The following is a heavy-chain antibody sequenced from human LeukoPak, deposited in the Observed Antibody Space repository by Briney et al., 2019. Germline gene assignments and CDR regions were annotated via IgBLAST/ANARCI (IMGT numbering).Heavy chain of an antibody. J-gene: IGHJ4*02. D-gene: IGHD3-10*01. CDR3: ARDYGSRGSSSYPFDN. CDR1: GFTFSSDA. Sequence: GGSLRLSCAATGFTFSSDAMSWVCQAPGKGLEWVSGIDESGGSIYYADSVKGRFTISRDNSKNTLDLQMNSLRAEDTAVYYCARDYGSRGSSSYPFDNWSQGTLVTVSP. CDR2: IDESGGSI. V-gene: IGHV3-23*01.